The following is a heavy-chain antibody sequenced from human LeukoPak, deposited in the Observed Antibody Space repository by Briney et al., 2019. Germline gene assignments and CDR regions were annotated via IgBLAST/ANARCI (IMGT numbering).Heavy chain of an antibody. CDR2: LYYSGST. Sequence: TLSLTCTVSGGSISSGGYYWSWIRQHPGKGLEWIGYLYYSGSTYYNPSLKSRVTISVYTAKNQFSLKLSSVTAADTAVYYCATTGPTYYYDSSGYMYFQHWGQGTLVTVSS. V-gene: IGHV4-31*03. J-gene: IGHJ1*01. CDR1: GGSISSGGYY. D-gene: IGHD3-22*01. CDR3: ATTGPTYYYDSSGYMYFQH.